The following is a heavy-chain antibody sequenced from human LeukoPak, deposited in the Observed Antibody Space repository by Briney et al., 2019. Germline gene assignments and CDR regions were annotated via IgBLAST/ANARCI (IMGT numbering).Heavy chain of an antibody. CDR2: IYYSGST. CDR3: ARQKYSGSYYFDY. Sequence: PSETLSLTCTVSGGSITNYYWSWIRQPLGKGLEWLGYIYYSGSTNYNPSLKSRVSILVDTSKNQFSLRLTSVTAADTAVYYCARQKYSGSYYFDYWGQGTLVTVSS. D-gene: IGHD1-26*01. J-gene: IGHJ4*02. CDR1: GGSITNYY. V-gene: IGHV4-59*08.